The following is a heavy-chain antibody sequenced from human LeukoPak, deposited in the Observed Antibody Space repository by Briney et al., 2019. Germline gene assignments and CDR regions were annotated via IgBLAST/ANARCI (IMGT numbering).Heavy chain of an antibody. J-gene: IGHJ6*02. D-gene: IGHD4-17*01. CDR3: AREDPQTTVPEGMDV. CDR1: GGSISYYY. V-gene: IGHV4-59*01. Sequence: SETLSLTCTVSGGSISYYYWSWIRQSPGKGLEWIGYIYYSGTTNYNPSLKSRVTISVDTSKHQFSLQLRSVTAADTAVYYCAREDPQTTVPEGMDVWGQGTTVTVSS. CDR2: IYYSGTT.